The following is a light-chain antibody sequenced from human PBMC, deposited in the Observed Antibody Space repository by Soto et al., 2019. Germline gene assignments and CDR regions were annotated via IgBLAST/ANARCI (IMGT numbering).Light chain of an antibody. CDR1: QSISSY. CDR3: QQGYSTPL. V-gene: IGKV1-39*01. Sequence: DIQMTQSPSSLSASVGDRVTITCRASQSISSYLNWYQQKPGKAPKLLIYAASSLQSGVPSRFSGSGSGTAFTLTISSLQPEDFATYYCQQGYSTPLFGGGTKVEIK. J-gene: IGKJ4*01. CDR2: AAS.